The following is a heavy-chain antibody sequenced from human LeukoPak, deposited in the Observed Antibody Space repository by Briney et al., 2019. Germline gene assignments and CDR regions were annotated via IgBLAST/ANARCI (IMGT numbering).Heavy chain of an antibody. Sequence: GGSLRLSCAASGFTVSSKYMSWVRQAPGKGLVWVSRISSDGSSTRYADSVKGRFTISRDNAKNTLYLQMNSLRAEDTAVYYCARTAYSDYSLGFWGQGTLVTVSS. CDR1: GFTVSSKY. CDR3: ARTAYSDYSLGF. CDR2: ISSDGSST. V-gene: IGHV3-74*01. J-gene: IGHJ4*02. D-gene: IGHD5-12*01.